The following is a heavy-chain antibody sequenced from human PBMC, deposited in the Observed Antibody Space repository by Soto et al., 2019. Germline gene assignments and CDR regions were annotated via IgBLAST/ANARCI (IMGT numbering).Heavy chain of an antibody. CDR2: ISAYNGDT. CDR3: ARDPGARYSGYQLHCDF. J-gene: IGHJ4*02. V-gene: IGHV1-18*01. Sequence: QVQLVQSGAEVKKPGASVKVSCKTSGYTFTSYGIIWVRQAPGQGLEWMGWISAYNGDTYYAQNLQGRVTMTTDTSTTTAYMELRCLTSYDTAVYFCARDPGARYSGYQLHCDFWGQGTLVTVSS. D-gene: IGHD5-12*01. CDR1: GYTFTSYG.